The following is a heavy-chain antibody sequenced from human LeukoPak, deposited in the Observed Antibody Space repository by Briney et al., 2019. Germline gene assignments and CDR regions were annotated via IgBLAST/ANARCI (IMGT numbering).Heavy chain of an antibody. J-gene: IGHJ4*02. V-gene: IGHV1-2*02. CDR3: ARRGAYFDY. Sequence: ASVKVSCKTSGYSFTGYYMHWVRQAPGQGLEWMGWINPKNGGTNYPQKFQGRVTITTDTSVGTAYMELSSLASDDTAVYYCARRGAYFDYWGQGTLVTVPS. CDR2: INPKNGGT. CDR1: GYSFTGYY.